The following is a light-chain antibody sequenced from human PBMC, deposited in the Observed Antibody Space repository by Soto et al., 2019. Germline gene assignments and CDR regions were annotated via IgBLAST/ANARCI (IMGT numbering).Light chain of an antibody. CDR1: QSVGGK. CDR3: QQYNSYPWT. J-gene: IGKJ1*01. CDR2: DAS. Sequence: VMTQSPATLSVAPGGRATLSCRASQSVGGKVAWYQQKHGQAPRLLLYDASTRAAAIPARFSGSGSGTEFTLTIDSMQPDDFATYYCQQYNSYPWTFGQGTKVEIK. V-gene: IGKV3-15*01.